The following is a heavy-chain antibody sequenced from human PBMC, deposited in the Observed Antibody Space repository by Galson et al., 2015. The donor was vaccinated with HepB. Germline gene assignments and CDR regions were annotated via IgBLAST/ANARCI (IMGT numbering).Heavy chain of an antibody. CDR3: ASATLGGISSIAARFVDY. D-gene: IGHD6-6*01. CDR2: INAGNGNT. CDR1: GYTFTSYA. V-gene: IGHV1-3*01. Sequence: SVKVSCKASGYTFTSYAMHWVRQAPGQGLEWMGWINAGNGNTKYSQKFQGRVTITADASTSTAYMELSSLRSEDTAVYYCASATLGGISSIAARFVDYWGQGTLVTVSS. J-gene: IGHJ4*02.